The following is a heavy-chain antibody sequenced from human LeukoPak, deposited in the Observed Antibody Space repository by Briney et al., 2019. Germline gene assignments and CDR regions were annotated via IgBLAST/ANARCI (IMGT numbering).Heavy chain of an antibody. J-gene: IGHJ4*02. Sequence: SETLSLTCTVSGGSISGYYWSWIRQPPGKGLEWIGEINHSGSTNYNPSLKSRVTISVDTSKNQFSLKLSSVTAADTAVYYCARGRVHGGVDYWGQGTLVTVSS. V-gene: IGHV4-34*01. CDR2: INHSGST. D-gene: IGHD4-23*01. CDR3: ARGRVHGGVDY. CDR1: GGSISGYY.